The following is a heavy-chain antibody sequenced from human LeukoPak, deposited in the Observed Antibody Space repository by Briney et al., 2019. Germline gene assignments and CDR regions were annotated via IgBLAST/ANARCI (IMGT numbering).Heavy chain of an antibody. Sequence: ASVKVSCKASGGTFSSYAISWVRQAPGQGLEWMGGIIPIFGTANYAQKFQGRVTITADESTSTAYMELSSLRAEDTAVYYCARVRGPGSSHYMDVWGKGTTVTVSS. CDR1: GGTFSSYA. V-gene: IGHV1-69*13. CDR3: ARVRGPGSSHYMDV. CDR2: IIPIFGTA. D-gene: IGHD1-26*01. J-gene: IGHJ6*03.